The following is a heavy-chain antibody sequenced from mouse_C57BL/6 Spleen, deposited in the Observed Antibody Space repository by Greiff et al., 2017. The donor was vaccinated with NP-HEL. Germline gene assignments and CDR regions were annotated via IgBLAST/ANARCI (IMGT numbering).Heavy chain of an antibody. V-gene: IGHV1-76*01. CDR3: ARDSGRGYDPFAY. CDR1: GYTFTDYY. CDR2: IYPGSGNT. Sequence: QVQLQQSGAELVRPGASVKLSCKASGYTFTDYYINWVKQRPGQGLEWIARIYPGSGNTYYNEKFKGKATLTAEKSSSTAYMQLSSLTSEDSAVYFCARDSGRGYDPFAYWGQGTLVTVSA. D-gene: IGHD2-14*01. J-gene: IGHJ3*01.